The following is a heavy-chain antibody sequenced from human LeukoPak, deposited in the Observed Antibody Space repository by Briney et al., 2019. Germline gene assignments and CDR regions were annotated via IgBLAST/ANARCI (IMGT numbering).Heavy chain of an antibody. J-gene: IGHJ5*02. CDR2: IYYSGST. CDR3: ARDLITGTVRFDP. D-gene: IGHD1-7*01. V-gene: IGHV4-61*01. Sequence: PSETLSLTCTVSGGSVSSGSYYWSWIRQPPGKGLEWLGYIYYSGSTNYNPSLKSRVTISVGTSKNQFSLKLSSVTAADTAVYYCARDLITGTVRFDPWGQGTLVTVSS. CDR1: GGSVSSGSYY.